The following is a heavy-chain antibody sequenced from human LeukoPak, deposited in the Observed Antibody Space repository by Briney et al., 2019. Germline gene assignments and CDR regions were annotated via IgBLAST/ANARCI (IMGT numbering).Heavy chain of an antibody. V-gene: IGHV4-61*01. CDR3: ASIVVVPAAIPFDC. D-gene: IGHD2-2*01. CDR1: GGSVSSGSYY. J-gene: IGHJ4*02. Sequence: PSETLSLTCTVSGGSVSSGSYYWSWIRQPPGKGLEWIGYIYYSGSTNYNPSLKSRVTISVDTSKNQFSLKLSSVTAADTAVYYCASIVVVPAAIPFDCWGQGTLVTVSS. CDR2: IYYSGST.